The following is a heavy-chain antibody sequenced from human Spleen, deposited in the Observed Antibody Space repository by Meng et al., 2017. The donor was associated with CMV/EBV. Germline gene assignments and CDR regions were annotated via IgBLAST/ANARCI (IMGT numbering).Heavy chain of an antibody. CDR2: INPKSGGT. Sequence: ASVKVSCKASGYIFSGSYIHWVRQAPRHGLEWMGWINPKSGGTNYAQKFQGRVTMTRDTSISTAYTELRLRFDDTAVYYCARELRLLDWSGDAFDIWGQGTMVTVSS. J-gene: IGHJ3*02. D-gene: IGHD3/OR15-3a*01. CDR1: GYIFSGSY. CDR3: ARELRLLDWSGDAFDI. V-gene: IGHV1-2*02.